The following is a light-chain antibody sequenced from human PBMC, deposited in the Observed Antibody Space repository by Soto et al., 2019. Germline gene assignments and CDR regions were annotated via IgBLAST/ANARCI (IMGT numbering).Light chain of an antibody. Sequence: EIVLTQSPGTLSLSPGERATLSCRASQSVSSNYLVWYQQKPGQAPRLLIYGASSRATGIPDRFSGSGSATDFTLTISRLEPEDFAVYYCQQYGNSPLTFGGGTKVELK. V-gene: IGKV3-20*01. CDR2: GAS. CDR1: QSVSSNY. CDR3: QQYGNSPLT. J-gene: IGKJ4*01.